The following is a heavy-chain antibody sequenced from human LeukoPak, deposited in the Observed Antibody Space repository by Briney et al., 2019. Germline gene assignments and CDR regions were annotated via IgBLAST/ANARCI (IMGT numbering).Heavy chain of an antibody. D-gene: IGHD3-9*01. Sequence: ASVKVSCKASGYTFTSYYMHWVRQAPGQGLEWMGIINPSGGSTSYAQKFQGRVTMTRDTSTSTVYMELSSLRSEDTAVYYCARESNLPTGYYDILTGYSLFDYWGQGTLVTVS. CDR3: ARESNLPTGYYDILTGYSLFDY. CDR2: INPSGGST. V-gene: IGHV1-46*01. CDR1: GYTFTSYY. J-gene: IGHJ4*02.